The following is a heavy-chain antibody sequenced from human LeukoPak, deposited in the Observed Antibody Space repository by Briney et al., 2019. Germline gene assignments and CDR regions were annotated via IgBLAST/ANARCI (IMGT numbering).Heavy chain of an antibody. CDR1: GGSFSGYY. D-gene: IGHD3-16*01. V-gene: IGHV4-34*01. J-gene: IGHJ6*03. Sequence: SETLSLTCAVYGGSFSGYYWNWIRQPPGKGLEWIGEINHSGSTNYNPSLKSRVTISVDTSKKQISLKLSSVTAADTAVYYCARRVSFRGRDYYYMDVWGQGTAVTVSS. CDR2: INHSGST. CDR3: ARRVSFRGRDYYYMDV.